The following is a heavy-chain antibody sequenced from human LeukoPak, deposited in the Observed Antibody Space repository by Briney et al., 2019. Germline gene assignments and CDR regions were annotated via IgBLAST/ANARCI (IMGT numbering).Heavy chain of an antibody. CDR3: ARVRGGYCSSTSCSHGMDY. CDR1: GFTFSSYG. CDR2: IRYDGSNK. V-gene: IGHV3-30*02. D-gene: IGHD2-2*01. Sequence: PGGSLRLSCAASGFTFSSYGMHWVRQAPGKGLEWVAFIRYDGSNKYYADSVKGRFTISRDNAKNPLYLQMNSLRAEDTAVYYCARVRGGYCSSTSCSHGMDYWGQGTLVTVSS. J-gene: IGHJ4*02.